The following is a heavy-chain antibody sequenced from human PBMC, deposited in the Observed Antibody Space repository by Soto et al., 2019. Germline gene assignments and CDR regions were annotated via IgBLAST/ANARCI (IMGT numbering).Heavy chain of an antibody. CDR2: ISAYNGNT. D-gene: IGHD6-19*01. Sequence: ASVKVSCKASGYTFTSYGISWVRQAPGQGLEWMGWISAYNGNTNYAQKLQGRVTMTTDTSTSTAYMELRSLRSDDTAVYYCAREVSPERSGWFPVSPYYYYGMDVWGKGTTVTVSS. CDR1: GYTFTSYG. J-gene: IGHJ6*04. V-gene: IGHV1-18*04. CDR3: AREVSPERSGWFPVSPYYYYGMDV.